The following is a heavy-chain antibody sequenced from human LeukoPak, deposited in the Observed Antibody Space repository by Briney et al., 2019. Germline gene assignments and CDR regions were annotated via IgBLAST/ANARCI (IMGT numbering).Heavy chain of an antibody. Sequence: GGSLRLSCAASGFTFSSYAMSWVRQAPGKGLEWVSGISGSGGTYYADSVKGRFTISRDNAKNTLYLQMSSLRAEDTAVYYCAKYQQASSRRFDYWGQGTLVTVSS. CDR2: ISGSGGT. CDR1: GFTFSSYA. V-gene: IGHV3-23*01. CDR3: AKYQQASSRRFDY. J-gene: IGHJ4*02. D-gene: IGHD6-6*01.